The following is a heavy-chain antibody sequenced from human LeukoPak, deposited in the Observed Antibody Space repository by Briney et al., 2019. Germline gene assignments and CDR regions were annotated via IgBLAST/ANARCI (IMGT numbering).Heavy chain of an antibody. J-gene: IGHJ4*02. D-gene: IGHD3-16*01. CDR3: ARVGRGDYIWGSYSFDY. Sequence: PSETLSLTCTVSGGSISNYSWSWIRQPPGKGLEWIGYISYSGSTNYNPSLKSRVTISLDTSKNQFSLKLSSETAADTAVYYCARVGRGDYIWGSYSFDYWGQGTLVTVSS. CDR2: ISYSGST. CDR1: GGSISNYS. V-gene: IGHV4-59*01.